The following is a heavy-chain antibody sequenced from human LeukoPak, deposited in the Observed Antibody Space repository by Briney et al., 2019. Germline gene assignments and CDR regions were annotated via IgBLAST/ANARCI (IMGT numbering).Heavy chain of an antibody. Sequence: SETLSLTCTVSGGSVSTYYWTWIRQPPGKGLEWIGYISYSGSTNYSPSLKGRVTMSLDTSKNHFSLKLSSVTAADTAVYYCARGCSAGTPHNWFDPWAQGQWSPSLQ. D-gene: IGHD6-13*01. CDR2: ISYSGST. J-gene: IGHJ5*02. CDR3: ARGCSAGTPHNWFDP. CDR1: GGSVSTYY. V-gene: IGHV4-59*02.